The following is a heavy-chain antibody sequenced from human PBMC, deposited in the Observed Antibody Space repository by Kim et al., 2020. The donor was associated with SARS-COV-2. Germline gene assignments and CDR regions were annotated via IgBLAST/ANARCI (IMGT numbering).Heavy chain of an antibody. CDR2: LGPADDVG. V-gene: IGHV3-23*01. CDR1: PFTFRTFA. J-gene: IGHJ4*02. Sequence: GGSLRLSCTVPPFTFRTFALTWVRQAAGKGLEWVSSLGPADDVGDYAPSVRGRFTMSRDKSQNTVFLQMNSLRFDDSATYFCAKVGGNIPLNHVEDWGRGTLVTVSS. CDR3: AKVGGNIPLNHVED. D-gene: IGHD3-16*01.